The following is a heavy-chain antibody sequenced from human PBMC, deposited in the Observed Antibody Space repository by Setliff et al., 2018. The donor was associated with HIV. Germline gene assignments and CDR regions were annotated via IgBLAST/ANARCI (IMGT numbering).Heavy chain of an antibody. CDR3: ARHGAYEAYYDYMDV. CDR2: VYYSGST. D-gene: IGHD5-12*01. V-gene: IGHV4-39*01. J-gene: IGHJ6*03. Sequence: SETLSLTCTVSGVSTSSSSYYWGWIRQPPGKGLDWIEYVYYSGSTYYSPSLKSRLTISVDTSKNHFSLRLSSVTAADTAVYYCARHGAYEAYYDYMDVWGKGTTVTVPS. CDR1: GVSTSSSSYY.